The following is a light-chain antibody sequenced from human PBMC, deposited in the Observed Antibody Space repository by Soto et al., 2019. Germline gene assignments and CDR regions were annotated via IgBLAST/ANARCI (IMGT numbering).Light chain of an antibody. Sequence: IEMTQSPAALSVSRGERATLSCRASQSVSSNLSCYQQKPGQAPRLLIYGASNRATGIPARISGRGSGTEFTLTSSGLQSKGFAVYWCQQYDNLPTFGQGTKVDIK. J-gene: IGKJ1*01. CDR2: GAS. CDR1: QSVSSN. CDR3: QQYDNLPT. V-gene: IGKV3-15*01.